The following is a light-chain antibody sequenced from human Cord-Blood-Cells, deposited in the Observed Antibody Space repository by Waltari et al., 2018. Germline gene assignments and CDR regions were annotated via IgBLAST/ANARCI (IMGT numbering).Light chain of an antibody. CDR1: SSDFGGYNY. Sequence: QSALTQPRSVSGSPVHSVTIPCTGTSSDFGGYNYVSWYPQHPGNAPKLMIYDVSKRPSGFPDRFSGSKSGNTASLTISGLQAEDEADYYCCSYAGSYTFVFGTGTKVTVL. CDR3: CSYAGSYTFV. V-gene: IGLV2-11*01. J-gene: IGLJ1*01. CDR2: DVS.